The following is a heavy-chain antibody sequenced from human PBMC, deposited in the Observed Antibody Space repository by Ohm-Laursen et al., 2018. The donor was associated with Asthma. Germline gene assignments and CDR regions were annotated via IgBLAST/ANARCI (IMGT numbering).Heavy chain of an antibody. J-gene: IGHJ5*02. CDR2: IYYSGLI. CDR3: ARVLGDDNWFDP. D-gene: IGHD4-17*01. CDR1: GDSISSGNNY. V-gene: IGHV4-30-4*01. Sequence: SQTLSLTCTVSGDSISSGNNYWSWIRQHPGKGLEWIGYIYYSGLIYSNPSLRSRVSISVDTSKNQFSLNLTPVTAADTAVYYCARVLGDDNWFDPWGQRTLVTVSS.